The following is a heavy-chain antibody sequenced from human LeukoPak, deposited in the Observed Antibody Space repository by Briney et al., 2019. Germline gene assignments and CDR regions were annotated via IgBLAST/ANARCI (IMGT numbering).Heavy chain of an antibody. CDR3: ARAPRYCSGGSCYSIDY. CDR2: ISSSSSYT. V-gene: IGHV3-11*06. CDR1: GFTFSDYY. Sequence: GGPLRLSCAASGFTFSDYYMSWIRQAPGKGLEWVSYISSSSSYTNYADSVKGRFTISRDNAKNSLYLQMNSLRAEDTAVYYCARAPRYCSGGSCYSIDYWGQGTLVTVSS. J-gene: IGHJ4*02. D-gene: IGHD2-15*01.